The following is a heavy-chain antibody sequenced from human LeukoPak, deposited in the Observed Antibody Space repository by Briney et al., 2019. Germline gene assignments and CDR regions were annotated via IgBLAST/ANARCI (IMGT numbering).Heavy chain of an antibody. CDR1: GFTFSDYY. CDR3: ARDYYDSSGYYRSGY. D-gene: IGHD3-22*01. Sequence: GGSLRLSCAASGFTFSDYYMSWIRQAPGKGLEWISYISNSNSTIYYADSVKGRFTISRDNARNSLYLQMNSLRVEDTAVYYCARDYYDSSGYYRSGYWGQGTLVTVSS. V-gene: IGHV3-11*04. CDR2: ISNSNSTI. J-gene: IGHJ4*02.